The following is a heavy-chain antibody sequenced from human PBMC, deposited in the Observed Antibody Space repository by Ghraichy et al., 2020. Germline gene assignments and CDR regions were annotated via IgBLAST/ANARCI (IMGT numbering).Heavy chain of an antibody. CDR2: IRSKTDGGTT. CDR3: ARLGAFDY. CDR1: RFTFSDAW. D-gene: IGHD3-9*01. Sequence: GGSLRLSCTASRFTFSDAWMTWVRQAPGKGLEWVGRIRSKTDGGTTDYGAPVKGRFTISRDDSKNTLYLQLNSLKTEDTAVYYCARLGAFDYWGQGTLVTVSS. J-gene: IGHJ4*02. V-gene: IGHV3-15*01.